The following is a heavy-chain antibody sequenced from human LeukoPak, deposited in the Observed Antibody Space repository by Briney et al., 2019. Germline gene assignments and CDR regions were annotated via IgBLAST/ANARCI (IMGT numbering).Heavy chain of an antibody. CDR1: GGSISSGSYY. D-gene: IGHD4-17*01. Sequence: SQTLSLTCTVSGGSISSGSYYWSWIRQPAGKGLEWIGRIYTSGSTNYNPSLKSRVTISVDTSKNQFSLKLSSVTAADTAVYYCARADYEGAFDYWGQGTLVTVCS. J-gene: IGHJ4*02. CDR2: IYTSGST. V-gene: IGHV4-61*02. CDR3: ARADYEGAFDY.